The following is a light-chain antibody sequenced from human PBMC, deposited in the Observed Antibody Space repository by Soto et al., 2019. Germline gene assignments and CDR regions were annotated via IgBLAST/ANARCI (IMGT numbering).Light chain of an antibody. Sequence: EIVMTQSPATLSVSPGESATPSCRASQSVSLNLAWYQQKPGQAPRLLIYGASTRATGIPARFSGSGSGTEFTLTISSLQSGDFAVYYCQQYDNWPITFGLGTKVDIK. CDR1: QSVSLN. J-gene: IGKJ1*01. CDR3: QQYDNWPIT. V-gene: IGKV3-15*01. CDR2: GAS.